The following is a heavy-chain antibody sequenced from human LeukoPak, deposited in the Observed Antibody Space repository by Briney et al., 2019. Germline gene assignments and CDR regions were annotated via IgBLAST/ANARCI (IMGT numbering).Heavy chain of an antibody. J-gene: IGHJ4*02. CDR2: INHSGST. D-gene: IGHD5-18*01. V-gene: IGHV4-34*01. CDR1: GGSFSGYY. Sequence: SETLSLTCAVYGGSFSGYYWSWVRQPPGKGLEWIGEINHSGSTNYNPSLKSRVTISVDTSKNQFSLKLSSVTAADTAVYYCARIPGYSYGYVRVGSYFDYWGQGTLVTVSS. CDR3: ARIPGYSYGYVRVGSYFDY.